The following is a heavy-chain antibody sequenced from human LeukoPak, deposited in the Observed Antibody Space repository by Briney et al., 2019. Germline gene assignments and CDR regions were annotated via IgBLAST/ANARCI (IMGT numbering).Heavy chain of an antibody. CDR1: GFTFSNAW. J-gene: IGHJ5*01. D-gene: IGHD6-19*01. Sequence: GGSLRLSCAASGFTFSNAWMSWVRQAPGKGLEWVSTINANSGTTSYAASVRGRFTISRDNSKNTLYLQVNTLRADDTATYYCAKPISGGLAVTADWFHPWGQGTLVVVSS. V-gene: IGHV3-23*01. CDR3: AKPISGGLAVTADWFHP. CDR2: INANSGTT.